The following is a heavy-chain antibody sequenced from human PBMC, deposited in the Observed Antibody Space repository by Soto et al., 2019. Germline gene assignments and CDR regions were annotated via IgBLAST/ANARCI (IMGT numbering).Heavy chain of an antibody. D-gene: IGHD4-17*01. J-gene: IGHJ5*02. Sequence: QVQLVQSGAEVKKPGSSVKVSCKASADTFNSYSLSWLRQAPGTRLEGMGGLTPVFGTADYAQSFEDRLTITADDSTSTVYMELSSLRSDDTAVYYCARSLEGTTVTNWFDPWGQGALVTVSS. CDR3: ARSLEGTTVTNWFDP. CDR2: LTPVFGTA. CDR1: ADTFNSYS. V-gene: IGHV1-69*01.